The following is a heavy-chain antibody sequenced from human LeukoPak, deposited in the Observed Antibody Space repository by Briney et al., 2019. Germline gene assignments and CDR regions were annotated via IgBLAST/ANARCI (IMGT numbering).Heavy chain of an antibody. J-gene: IGHJ4*02. V-gene: IGHV3-23*01. Sequence: PGGSLRLSCAASGFTFSSYAMSWVRQAPGKGLEWVSAISGSGGSTYYADSVKGRLTIYRDNCKNTVYLQMNSLRAEDTAVYYCAKDLYYYDSSGYKDYWGQGTQVTVSS. CDR1: GFTFSSYA. D-gene: IGHD3-22*01. CDR2: ISGSGGST. CDR3: AKDLYYYDSSGYKDY.